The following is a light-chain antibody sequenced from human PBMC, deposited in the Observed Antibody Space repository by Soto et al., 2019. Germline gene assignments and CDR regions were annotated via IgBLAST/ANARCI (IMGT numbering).Light chain of an antibody. Sequence: QSALTQPASVSWSPGQSITISCTGTSSDVGGYNYVSWYQQHPGKAPKLMIYEVSNRPSGVSNRFSGSKSGNTASLTISGPQAEDEADYYCSSYTSSSTVFGTGTKLTVL. CDR2: EVS. CDR1: SSDVGGYNY. V-gene: IGLV2-14*01. J-gene: IGLJ1*01. CDR3: SSYTSSSTV.